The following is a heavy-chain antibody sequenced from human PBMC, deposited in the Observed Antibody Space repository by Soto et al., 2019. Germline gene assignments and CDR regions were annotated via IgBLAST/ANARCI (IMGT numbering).Heavy chain of an antibody. Sequence: QVHLVQSGAGVRQPGASVTLACKASGFTFIGHYVHWERQAPGQGLEWLGWIDPNVGGGTVYAQKFQGRGSMTADTYNSEAHMYLSSLGGDDTAVYFCVGSRTGALDYWGPGALVTVSS. CDR3: VGSRTGALDY. CDR1: GFTFIGHY. D-gene: IGHD7-27*01. V-gene: IGHV1-2*02. J-gene: IGHJ4*02. CDR2: IDPNVGGGT.